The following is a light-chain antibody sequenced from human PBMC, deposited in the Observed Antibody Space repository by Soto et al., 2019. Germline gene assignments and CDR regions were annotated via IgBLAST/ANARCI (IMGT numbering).Light chain of an antibody. CDR2: DAS. Sequence: EIVLTQSPATLSLSPGERATLSCRASQSVSSQLAWYQQKPGQAPRLLIYDASNRATGIPARFRGSGSGTDFTLTISSLEPDDFAVYYCQQRGNWPSLTFGGGTKVEIK. V-gene: IGKV3-11*01. CDR3: QQRGNWPSLT. CDR1: QSVSSQ. J-gene: IGKJ4*01.